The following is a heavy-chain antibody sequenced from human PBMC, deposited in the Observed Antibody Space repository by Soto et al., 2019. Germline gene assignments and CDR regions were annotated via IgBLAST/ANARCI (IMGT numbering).Heavy chain of an antibody. V-gene: IGHV3-7*03. CDR1: GSTFSIYW. CDR3: AREWSPPLAVFDY. CDR2: IKQDGSEK. J-gene: IGHJ4*02. Sequence: ESGGGLVQPGGSLRLSCAASGSTFSIYWMTWVRQAPGKGLESVAHIKQDGSEKYYVDSVKGRFTISRDNAKNSLFLQMNSLRVEDTAVYYCAREWSPPLAVFDYWGQGVLVTVSS. D-gene: IGHD1-26*01.